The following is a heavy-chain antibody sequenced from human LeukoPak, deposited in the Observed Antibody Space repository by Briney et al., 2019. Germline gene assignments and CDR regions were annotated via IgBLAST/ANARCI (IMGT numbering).Heavy chain of an antibody. Sequence: GRSLRLSCAASRFTFGSHAMHWVRQAPGKGLEWVAAISHDGNDEHYVDSVKGRFTISRDNAKNSLYLQMNSLRAEDTAVYYCASGYYDSSGYYYFDYWGQGTLVTVSS. CDR1: RFTFGSHA. V-gene: IGHV3-30*07. J-gene: IGHJ4*02. CDR2: ISHDGNDE. CDR3: ASGYYDSSGYYYFDY. D-gene: IGHD3-22*01.